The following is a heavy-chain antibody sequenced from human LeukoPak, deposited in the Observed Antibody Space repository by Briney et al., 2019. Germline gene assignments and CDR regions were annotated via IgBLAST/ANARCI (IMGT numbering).Heavy chain of an antibody. CDR1: GFTFSSFG. D-gene: IGHD5-18*01. V-gene: IGHV3-30*18. Sequence: GRSLRLSCAASGFTFSSFGMHWVRQAPGKGLEWVGRISSDGSTKHYADSVKGRVTISRDNSKNTLFLQMNSLRAEDTAVYYCANGYPPMSAQTLPFDYWGQGTLVTVSS. CDR3: ANGYPPMSAQTLPFDY. J-gene: IGHJ4*02. CDR2: ISSDGSTK.